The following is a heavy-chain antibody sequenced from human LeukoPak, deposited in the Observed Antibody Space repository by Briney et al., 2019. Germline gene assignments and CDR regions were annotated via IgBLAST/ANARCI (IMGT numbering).Heavy chain of an antibody. CDR1: GFTFSNAW. CDR3: ASDAAGYGIPFDY. Sequence: GGSLRLSCAASGFTFSNAWMSWVRQAPGKGLEWVAVISYDGSNKYYADSVKGRFTISRDNSKNTLYLQMNSLRAEDTAVYYCASDAAGYGIPFDYWGQGTLVTVSS. J-gene: IGHJ4*02. D-gene: IGHD6-13*01. CDR2: ISYDGSNK. V-gene: IGHV3-30-3*01.